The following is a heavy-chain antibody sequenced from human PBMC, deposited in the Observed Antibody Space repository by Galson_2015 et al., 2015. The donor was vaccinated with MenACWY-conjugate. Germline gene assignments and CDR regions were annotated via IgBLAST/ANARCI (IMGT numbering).Heavy chain of an antibody. V-gene: IGHV1-46*01. J-gene: IGHJ4*02. CDR3: ARHLAAAIAF. D-gene: IGHD5-18*01. Sequence: SVKVSCKASGYTFTSYYMNWVRQAPGQGLEWMGIINPSDGSTSYAQKFQGRVTMTRDTSTSTVYMELSSLRSEDTAVYYCARHLAAAIAFWGQGTLVTVSS. CDR1: GYTFTSYY. CDR2: INPSDGST.